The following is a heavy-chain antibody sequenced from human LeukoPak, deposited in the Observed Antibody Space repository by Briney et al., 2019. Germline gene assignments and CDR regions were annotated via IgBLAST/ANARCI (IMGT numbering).Heavy chain of an antibody. D-gene: IGHD3-22*01. Sequence: PGGSLRLSCAVPGSTLSRYWMTWVRQAPGKGPEWVANIKQDGSQKQYLDSVKGRFTISRDNAKGSLYLQMDSLRVEDTAVYYCAGGSGYLIGYWGQGTLVTVSS. CDR1: GSTLSRYW. CDR3: AGGSGYLIGY. CDR2: IKQDGSQK. J-gene: IGHJ4*02. V-gene: IGHV3-7*01.